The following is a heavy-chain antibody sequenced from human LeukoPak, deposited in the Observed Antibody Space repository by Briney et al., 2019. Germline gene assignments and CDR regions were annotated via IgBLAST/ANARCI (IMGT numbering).Heavy chain of an antibody. CDR1: GVSVSDGRYY. Sequence: SQTLSLTCNVSGVSVSDGRYYWTWIRQHPGKGLEWIGYKYYSGSAKYNPSLKSRLTISADTSKNQFSLQLTSVTAADTATYYCATPYCSSISCLDVFSMWGQGTRVTVSS. D-gene: IGHD2-2*01. J-gene: IGHJ3*02. CDR3: ATPYCSSISCLDVFSM. V-gene: IGHV4-31*03. CDR2: KYYSGSA.